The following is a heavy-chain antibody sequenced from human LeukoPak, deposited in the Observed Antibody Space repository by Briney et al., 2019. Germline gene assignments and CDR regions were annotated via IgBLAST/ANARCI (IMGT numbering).Heavy chain of an antibody. V-gene: IGHV5-51*01. Sequence: GESLKISCKGSGYSFTSYWIGWVRQMPGKGLEWMGIIYPGDSDTRYSPSFQGQVTISADKSISTAYLQWSSLKASDTAMCYCARTYYDILTGYEYYLDYWGQGTLVTVSS. J-gene: IGHJ4*02. CDR2: IYPGDSDT. D-gene: IGHD3-9*01. CDR1: GYSFTSYW. CDR3: ARTYYDILTGYEYYLDY.